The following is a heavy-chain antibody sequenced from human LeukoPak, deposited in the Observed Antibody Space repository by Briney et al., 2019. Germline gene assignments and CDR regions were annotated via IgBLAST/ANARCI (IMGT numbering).Heavy chain of an antibody. CDR1: GGSISSYY. D-gene: IGHD6-13*01. CDR2: IYYSGST. CDR3: ARRPDSSSWYSYFDY. Sequence: SETLSLTCTVSGGSISSYYRSWIRQPPGKGLEWIGYIYYSGSTNYNPSLKSRVTISVDTSKNQFSLKLSSVTAADTAVYYCARRPDSSSWYSYFDYWGQGTLVTVSS. V-gene: IGHV4-59*08. J-gene: IGHJ4*02.